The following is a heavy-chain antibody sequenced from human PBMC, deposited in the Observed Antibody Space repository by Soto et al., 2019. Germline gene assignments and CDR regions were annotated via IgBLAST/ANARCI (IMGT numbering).Heavy chain of an antibody. J-gene: IGHJ6*03. CDR2: IYYSGST. V-gene: IGHV4-39*01. CDR1: GGSISSSSYY. Sequence: PSETLSLTCTVSGGSISSSSYYWGWIRQPPGKGLEWIGSIYYSGSTYYNPSLKSRVTISVDTSKNQFSLKLSSVTAADTAVYYCARGVGHRRRVYYYYMDVWGTGTTVTVSS. CDR3: ARGVGHRRRVYYYYMDV. D-gene: IGHD2-15*01.